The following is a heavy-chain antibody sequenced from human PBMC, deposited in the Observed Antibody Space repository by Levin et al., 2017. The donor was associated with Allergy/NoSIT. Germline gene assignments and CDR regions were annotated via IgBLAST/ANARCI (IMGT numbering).Heavy chain of an antibody. CDR1: GFTFSDYW. V-gene: IGHV3-7*03. CDR3: ARDTKVGGEA. Sequence: GGSLRLSCAASGFTFSDYWMTWVRQPPGKGLEWVANINQDGTQKHHADSVKGRFTISRDNAENSLFLQMNYLGTDDTAVYFCARDTKVGGEAWGQGTLVTVSS. D-gene: IGHD6-19*01. CDR2: INQDGTQK. J-gene: IGHJ5*02.